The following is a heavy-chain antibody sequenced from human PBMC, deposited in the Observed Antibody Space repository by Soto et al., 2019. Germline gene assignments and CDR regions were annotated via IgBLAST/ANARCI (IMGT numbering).Heavy chain of an antibody. CDR3: ARGRYCSSTSCYAEAAGDAFDI. CDR2: IYYSGST. J-gene: IGHJ3*02. V-gene: IGHV4-31*03. CDR1: GGSISSGGYY. Sequence: QVQLQESGPGLVKPSQTLSLTCTVSGGSISSGGYYWCWIRQHPGKGLEWIGYIYYSGSTYYNPSLKSRVTISVDTSKNQFSLKLSSVTAADTAVYYCARGRYCSSTSCYAEAAGDAFDIWGQWTMVTVSS. D-gene: IGHD2-2*01.